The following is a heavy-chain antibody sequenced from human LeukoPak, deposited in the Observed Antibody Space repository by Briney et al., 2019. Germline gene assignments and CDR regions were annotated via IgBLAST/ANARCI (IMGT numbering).Heavy chain of an antibody. CDR1: GGTFSSYA. Sequence: ASVKVSCKASGGTFSSYAISWVRQAPGQGLEWMGGIIPIFGTANYAQKFQGRVTITADESTSTAYMELSSLRSEDTAVYYCARSRESRDGYNLGAFDIWGQGTMVTVSS. CDR2: IIPIFGTA. J-gene: IGHJ3*02. CDR3: ARSRESRDGYNLGAFDI. V-gene: IGHV1-69*13. D-gene: IGHD5-24*01.